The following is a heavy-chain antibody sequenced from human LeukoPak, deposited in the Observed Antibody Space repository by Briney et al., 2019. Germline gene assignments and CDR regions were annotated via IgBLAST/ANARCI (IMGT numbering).Heavy chain of an antibody. D-gene: IGHD3-10*01. J-gene: IGHJ3*02. Sequence: GGSLRLSCAASGFTFSSYWMHWVRQAPGKGLVWVSRINSDGSSTSYADSVKGRLTISRDNAKNTLYLQMNSPRAEDTAVYYCARVATMVRGVINDDAFDIWGQGTMVTVSS. CDR2: INSDGSST. V-gene: IGHV3-74*01. CDR1: GFTFSSYW. CDR3: ARVATMVRGVINDDAFDI.